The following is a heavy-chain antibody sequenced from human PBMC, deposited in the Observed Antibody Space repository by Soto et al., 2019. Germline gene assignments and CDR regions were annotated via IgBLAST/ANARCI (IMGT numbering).Heavy chain of an antibody. V-gene: IGHV1-18*01. Sequence: GASVKVSCKASGYTFTNFGVTWVRRAPGQGLERMGWISAYTDTPNYAQKFQGRVTMTIDTSTSTAYMDLRSLTSDDTAVYYRARVIPGVEAWFDPWGQGTLVTVSS. CDR1: GYTFTNFG. D-gene: IGHD2-2*01. CDR3: ARVIPGVEAWFDP. CDR2: ISAYTDTP. J-gene: IGHJ5*02.